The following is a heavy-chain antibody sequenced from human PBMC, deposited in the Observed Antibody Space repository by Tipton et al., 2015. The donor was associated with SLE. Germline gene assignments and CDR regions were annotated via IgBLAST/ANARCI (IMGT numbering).Heavy chain of an antibody. Sequence: TLSLTCTVSGGSISSGSYYWSWIRQPAGKGLEWIGHIYTSGSTNYNPSPKSRVTISVDTSKNQFSLKLSSVTAADTAVYYCARVKSIFGVVIIDYWGQGTLVTVSS. D-gene: IGHD3-3*01. J-gene: IGHJ4*02. CDR1: GGSISSGSYY. CDR2: IYTSGST. V-gene: IGHV4-61*09. CDR3: ARVKSIFGVVIIDY.